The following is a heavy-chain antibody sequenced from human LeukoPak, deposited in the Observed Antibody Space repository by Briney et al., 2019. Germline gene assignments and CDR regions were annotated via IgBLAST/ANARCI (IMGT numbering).Heavy chain of an antibody. CDR3: ARDYYDSTTGLWFDP. J-gene: IGHJ5*02. D-gene: IGHD3-22*01. V-gene: IGHV1-2*06. CDR1: GYTFTGYY. Sequence: ASVKVSCKASGYTFTGYYMHWVRQAPGQGLEWMGRINPNSGGTNYAQKFQGRVTMTRDTSISTAYMELSRLRSDDTAVYYCARDYYDSTTGLWFDPWGQGTLVTVSS. CDR2: INPNSGGT.